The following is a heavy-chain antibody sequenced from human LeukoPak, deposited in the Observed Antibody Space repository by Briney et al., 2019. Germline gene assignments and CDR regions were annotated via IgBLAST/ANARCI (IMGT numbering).Heavy chain of an antibody. J-gene: IGHJ4*02. CDR1: GYTFTGYY. CDR3: ARDRGANWIHYFDY. CDR2: ISPNSGGT. D-gene: IGHD4/OR15-4a*01. V-gene: IGHV1-2*04. Sequence: ASVKVSCKASGYTFTGYYMHWVRQAPGQGLEWMGWISPNSGGTNYAQKFQGWVNMTRDTSISTAYMELSRLRSDDTAVYYCARDRGANWIHYFDYWGQGTLVTVSS.